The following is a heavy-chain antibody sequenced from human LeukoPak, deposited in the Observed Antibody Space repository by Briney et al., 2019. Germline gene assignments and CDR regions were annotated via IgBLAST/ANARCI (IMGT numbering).Heavy chain of an antibody. J-gene: IGHJ4*02. CDR1: GLTLSRYD. CDR3: AIMYRYGPDY. V-gene: IGHV3-23*01. CDR2: ISGRGDRT. Sequence: GGSLRLSCAASGLTLSRYDMTWVRQGPGKGLEWVSAISGRGDRTDYADSVKGRFTVSRDNSKNTLFLQMNSLRAEDTAIYYCAIMYRYGPDYWCQGTLVTVSS. D-gene: IGHD1-26*01.